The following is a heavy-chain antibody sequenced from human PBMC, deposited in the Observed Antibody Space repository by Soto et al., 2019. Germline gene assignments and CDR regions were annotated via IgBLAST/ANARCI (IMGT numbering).Heavy chain of an antibody. D-gene: IGHD2-2*02. Sequence: PGGSLRLSCAASAFTFSSYWMSWVRQAPGKGLEWVANIKQDGSEKYYVDSVKGRFAISRDNAKNSLYLQMNSLRAEDTAVYYCARAVPAAIRAWNWFDPWGQGTLVTVSS. V-gene: IGHV3-7*03. CDR2: IKQDGSEK. J-gene: IGHJ5*02. CDR1: AFTFSSYW. CDR3: ARAVPAAIRAWNWFDP.